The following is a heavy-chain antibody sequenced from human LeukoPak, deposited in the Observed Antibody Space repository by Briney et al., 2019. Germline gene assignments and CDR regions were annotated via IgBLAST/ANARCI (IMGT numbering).Heavy chain of an antibody. Sequence: ASVKVSCKASGYTFTSYGISWVRQAPGQGLEWMGWISAYNGNTNYARKLQGRVTMTTDTSTSTAYMELRSLRSDDTAVYYCARDLWEYSSGWNWFDPWGQGTLVTVSS. V-gene: IGHV1-18*01. CDR3: ARDLWEYSSGWNWFDP. CDR2: ISAYNGNT. CDR1: GYTFTSYG. J-gene: IGHJ5*02. D-gene: IGHD6-19*01.